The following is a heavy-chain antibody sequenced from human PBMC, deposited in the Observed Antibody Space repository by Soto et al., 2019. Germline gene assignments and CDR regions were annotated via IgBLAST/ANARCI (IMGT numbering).Heavy chain of an antibody. CDR3: ARTARADSRRFGDLDY. V-gene: IGHV4-4*02. Sequence: SETLSLTCAVSSGSISSSYWWSWVRQPPGEGLEWIGETHHSGSTNYNASLKTRVTISVDKSKNQFFLNLSSVTAADTAVYYCARTARADSRRFGDLDYWGQGILVTVSS. CDR2: THHSGST. CDR1: SGSISSSYW. D-gene: IGHD3-10*01. J-gene: IGHJ4*02.